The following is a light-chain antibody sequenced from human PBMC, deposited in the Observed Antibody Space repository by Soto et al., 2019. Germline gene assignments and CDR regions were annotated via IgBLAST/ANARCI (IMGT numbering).Light chain of an antibody. CDR1: SSDVGGYNY. V-gene: IGLV2-8*01. CDR2: EVN. CDR3: SSYTDSNNFVL. J-gene: IGLJ2*01. Sequence: QSALTQPRSVSGSPGQSVTISCTGTSSDVGGYNYVSWYQQHPGKAPKLMIYEVNKRPSGVPDRFSGSKSGNTASLTVSGLQAEDEADYYCSSYTDSNNFVLFGGGTQLTVL.